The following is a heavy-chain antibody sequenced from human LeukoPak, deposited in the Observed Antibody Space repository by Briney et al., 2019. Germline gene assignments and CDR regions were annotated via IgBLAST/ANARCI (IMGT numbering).Heavy chain of an antibody. Sequence: GGSLRLSCAASGFTFSGYEMNWVRQAPGKGLERVSYISSSGSTIYYADSVKGRFTISRDNAKNSLYLQMNSLRAEDTAVYYCARGPYASGSYGRRGWVHYMDVWGKGTTVTISS. D-gene: IGHD3-10*01. J-gene: IGHJ6*03. V-gene: IGHV3-48*03. CDR1: GFTFSGYE. CDR2: ISSSGSTI. CDR3: ARGPYASGSYGRRGWVHYMDV.